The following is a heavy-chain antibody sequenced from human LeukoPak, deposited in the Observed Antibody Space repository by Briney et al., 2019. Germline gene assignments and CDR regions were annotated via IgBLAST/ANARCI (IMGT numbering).Heavy chain of an antibody. CDR1: GFTVSSNY. CDR2: IYSCGST. V-gene: IGHV3-66*01. CDR3: ARVRYCSGGSCAGYYYYYYMDV. J-gene: IGHJ6*03. Sequence: GGSLRLSCAASGFTVSSNYMSWVRQAPGKGLEWVSVIYSCGSTYYADSVKGRFTISRDNSKNTLYLQMNSLRAEDTAVYYCARVRYCSGGSCAGYYYYYYMDVWGKGTTVTVSS. D-gene: IGHD2-15*01.